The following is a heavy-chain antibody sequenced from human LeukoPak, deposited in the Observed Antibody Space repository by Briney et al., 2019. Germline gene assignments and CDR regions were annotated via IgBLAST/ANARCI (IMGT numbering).Heavy chain of an antibody. CDR1: GFTFSTYW. Sequence: PGGFLTLSCAASGFTFSTYWMSWVRQVPGKGLEWVAKINDDGSEKFYVDSAKGRFTISRDNAQNSLFLLMDNLRAEDTALYYCATLGYCDLGACNSPSDYWGQGNLVIVSS. J-gene: IGHJ4*02. CDR2: INDDGSEK. D-gene: IGHD2-21*01. V-gene: IGHV3-7*05. CDR3: ATLGYCDLGACNSPSDY.